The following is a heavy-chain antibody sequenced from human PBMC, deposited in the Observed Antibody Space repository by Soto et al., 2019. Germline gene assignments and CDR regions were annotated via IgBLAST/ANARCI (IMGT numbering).Heavy chain of an antibody. D-gene: IGHD5-18*01. Sequence: QVQLVQSGAEVKKPESSVKVSCKAPGGTFSTYAISWVRQAPGQGLEWMGGIIPMFGTANYAQRFQDRVRITAVESTTTVYMELSSLRSEDKAVYFCASGIQLWLRRINNGYSGWGQGTLVTVSS. CDR1: GGTFSTYA. J-gene: IGHJ4*02. CDR2: IIPMFGTA. CDR3: ASGIQLWLRRINNGYSG. V-gene: IGHV1-69*12.